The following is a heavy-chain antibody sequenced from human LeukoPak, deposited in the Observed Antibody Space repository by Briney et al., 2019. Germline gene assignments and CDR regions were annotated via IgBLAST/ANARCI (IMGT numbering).Heavy chain of an antibody. CDR1: GYTFTSYG. V-gene: IGHV1-18*01. D-gene: IGHD2-2*01. J-gene: IGHJ6*03. CDR2: ISAYNGNT. Sequence: ASVKVSCKASGYTFTSYGISWVRQAPGQGLEWMGWISAYNGNTNYAQKLQGRVTMTTDTSTSTAYMELRSLRSDDTAVYYCARDSCSSTSCIVYYYYYMDVWGKGTTVTVSS. CDR3: ARDSCSSTSCIVYYYYYMDV.